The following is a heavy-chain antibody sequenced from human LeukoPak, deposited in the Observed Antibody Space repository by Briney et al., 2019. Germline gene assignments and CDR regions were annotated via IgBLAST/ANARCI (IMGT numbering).Heavy chain of an antibody. V-gene: IGHV3-21*01. CDR1: GFRLTTYG. Sequence: GGSLRPSCEVSGFRLTTYGTHWVRQAPGKGLEWVSFISSSSSYIYYADSVKGRFTISRDNAKNSLYLQMNSLRADDTAVYYCARFAAGGSYYYYMDVWGKGTTVTVSS. J-gene: IGHJ6*03. CDR3: ARFAAGGSYYYYMDV. CDR2: ISSSSSYI. D-gene: IGHD6-25*01.